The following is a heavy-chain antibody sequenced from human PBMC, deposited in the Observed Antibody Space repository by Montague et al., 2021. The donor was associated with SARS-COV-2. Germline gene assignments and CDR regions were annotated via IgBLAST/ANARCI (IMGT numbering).Heavy chain of an antibody. CDR2: ISFRGSDK. CDR1: GFNFSGNA. Sequence: SLRLSCAASGFNFSGNALHWVRQAPGKGLEWVGLISFRGSDKRYADSVKGRFTISRDNSKNTLYLQMNSLRPEDTAIYYCAAEAGSFSFERFRHWGQGTLVTVSS. V-gene: IGHV3-30-3*01. CDR3: AAEAGSFSFERFRH. J-gene: IGHJ1*01. D-gene: IGHD1-1*01.